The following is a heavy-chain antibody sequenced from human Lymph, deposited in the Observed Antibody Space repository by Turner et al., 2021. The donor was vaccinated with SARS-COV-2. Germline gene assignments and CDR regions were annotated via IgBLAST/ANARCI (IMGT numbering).Heavy chain of an antibody. V-gene: IGHV1-69*10. Sequence: QVQLVQSGAEVKKPGSSVKVSCKASGGTFSSSAISWVRQAPGQGRGWMGGILPLLAIANHAQKFQGRVTITADKSTSTAYMGLSSLGSEDTAVYFCAGIAAPGLGGGVHYYYYAMDVWGQGTTVTVSS. D-gene: IGHD3-16*01. CDR1: GGTFSSSA. CDR3: AGIAAPGLGGGVHYYYYAMDV. CDR2: ILPLLAIA. J-gene: IGHJ6*02.